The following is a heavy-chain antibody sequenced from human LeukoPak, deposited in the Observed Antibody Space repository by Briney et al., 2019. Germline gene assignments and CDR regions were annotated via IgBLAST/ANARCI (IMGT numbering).Heavy chain of an antibody. CDR3: ARVLSLDTSDY. J-gene: IGHJ4*02. V-gene: IGHV3-48*02. D-gene: IGHD3-16*02. CDR2: ISSSSSTI. Sequence: ETLSLTCTVSGGSISSRSYYWGWVRQAPGKGLEWVSYISSSSSTIYYADSVKGRFTISRDNANNSLYLQMNSLRDEDTAVYYCARVLSLDTSDYWGQGTLVTVSS. CDR1: GGSISSRSYY.